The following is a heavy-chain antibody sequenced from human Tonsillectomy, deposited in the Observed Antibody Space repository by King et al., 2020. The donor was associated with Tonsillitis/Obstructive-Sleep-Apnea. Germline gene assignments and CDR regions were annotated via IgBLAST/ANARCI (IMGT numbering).Heavy chain of an antibody. CDR1: GYSFTSHW. Sequence: QLVQSGAEVKKPGESLRISCKGSGYSFTSHWISWVRQMPGKGLEWMGRIDPSDSYVNYSPSFQGHAIMSVDRSISTAYLQWSSLKASDTAMYYCARLSGRSWWHDGYFGLDVWGQGTTVIVSS. CDR3: ARLSGRSWWHDGYFGLDV. CDR2: IDPSDSYV. V-gene: IGHV5-10-1*01. J-gene: IGHJ6*02. D-gene: IGHD1-1*01.